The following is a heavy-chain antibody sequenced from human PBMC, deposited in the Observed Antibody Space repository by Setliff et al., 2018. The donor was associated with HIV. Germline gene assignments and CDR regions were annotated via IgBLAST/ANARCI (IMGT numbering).Heavy chain of an antibody. CDR2: INHSGST. Sequence: PSETLSLTCAVYGGSFSGYSWGWIRQPPGKGLEWIGEINHSGSTNYNPSLKSRVTISVDTSKRHFSLNLTSVTAADTAVYYCARGPPAEDYYYYMDVWDKGTTVTVSS. CDR3: ARGPPAEDYYYYMDV. V-gene: IGHV4-34*01. J-gene: IGHJ6*03. CDR1: GGSFSGYS.